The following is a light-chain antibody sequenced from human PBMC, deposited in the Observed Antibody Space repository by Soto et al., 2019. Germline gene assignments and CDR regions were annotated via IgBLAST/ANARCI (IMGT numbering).Light chain of an antibody. CDR1: QDISNY. V-gene: IGKV1-39*01. J-gene: IGKJ1*01. CDR3: QQSYSSPPT. Sequence: DIQMTQSPASLSASVGGGVTSTRQASQDISNYLNWYQQKPGKAPKLLIFAASSLQSGVPSRFSGSRSGPDFTLTISSLQPEDFATYYCQQSYSSPPTFGQGTKVDIK. CDR2: AAS.